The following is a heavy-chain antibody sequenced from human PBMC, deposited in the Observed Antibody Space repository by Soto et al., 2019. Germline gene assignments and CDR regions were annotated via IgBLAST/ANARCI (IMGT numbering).Heavy chain of an antibody. CDR2: ISGSGGST. D-gene: IGHD4-17*01. CDR3: VNSLDYGDPAYIDF. J-gene: IGHJ4*02. CDR1: GFTFSSYA. V-gene: IGHV3-23*01. Sequence: GGSLRLSCAASGFTFSSYAMSWVRQAPGKGLEWVSAISGSGGSTYYADSVKGRFTISRDNSKNTLYLQMNSLRAEDTAVYYCVNSLDYGDPAYIDFWGQGTLVTVFS.